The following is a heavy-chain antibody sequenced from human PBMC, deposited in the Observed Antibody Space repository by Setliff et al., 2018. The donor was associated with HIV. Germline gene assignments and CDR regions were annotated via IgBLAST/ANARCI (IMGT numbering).Heavy chain of an antibody. V-gene: IGHV4-34*01. D-gene: IGHD1-1*01. CDR2: IDQGGSA. J-gene: IGHJ5*02. CDR3: ERGLVGYNTNHNWSNWFDA. Sequence: SSETLSLTCAVYGGSFSGYWWSWIRHLPGKGLEWIAEIDQGGSANHNPSLKSRLTISVDTSKNQFSLKLRSMTAADSAVYYCERGLVGYNTNHNWSNWFDAWGQGTLVTVSS. CDR1: GGSFSGYW.